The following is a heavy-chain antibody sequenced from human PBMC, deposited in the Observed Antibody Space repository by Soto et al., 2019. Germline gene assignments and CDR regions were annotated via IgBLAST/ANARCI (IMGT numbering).Heavy chain of an antibody. D-gene: IGHD5-18*01. CDR2: ISAYNGNT. Sequence: ASVKVSCKASGYTFTSYGISWVRQAPGQGLEWMGWISAYNGNTNYAQKLQGRVTMTTDTSTSTTDMELRSLRSDDTAVYYGARDTSVYTASGIHHEDAFDIWGQGTMVTVSS. CDR3: ARDTSVYTASGIHHEDAFDI. CDR1: GYTFTSYG. V-gene: IGHV1-18*01. J-gene: IGHJ3*02.